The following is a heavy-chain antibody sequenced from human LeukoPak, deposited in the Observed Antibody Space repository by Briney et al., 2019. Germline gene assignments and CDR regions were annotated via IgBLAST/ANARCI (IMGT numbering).Heavy chain of an antibody. V-gene: IGHV4-59*01. CDR3: ASFLSDILSVGYFQH. CDR1: GGSISSYY. D-gene: IGHD3-9*01. CDR2: IYYCGST. Sequence: PSETLSLTCSVSGGSISSYYWSWIRQPPGKGLEWIGYIYYCGSTNYNPSLKSRVTISVDTSKNQFSLRLSSVTAADTAVYYCASFLSDILSVGYFQHWGQGTLVTVSS. J-gene: IGHJ1*01.